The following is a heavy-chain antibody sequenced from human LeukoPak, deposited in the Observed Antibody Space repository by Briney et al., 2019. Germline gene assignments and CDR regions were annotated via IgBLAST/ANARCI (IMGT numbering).Heavy chain of an antibody. V-gene: IGHV3-48*01. CDR1: GFTFSSYT. Sequence: PGGSLRLSCAASGFTFSSYTMNWVRQPPGKGLEWVSNIGTSSTTTYYADSVKGRFTISRDNSKNTLYLQMNSLRAEDTAVYYCAKSREGVVDIYYYGMDVWGQGTTVTVSS. D-gene: IGHD3-22*01. CDR2: IGTSSTTT. CDR3: AKSREGVVDIYYYGMDV. J-gene: IGHJ6*02.